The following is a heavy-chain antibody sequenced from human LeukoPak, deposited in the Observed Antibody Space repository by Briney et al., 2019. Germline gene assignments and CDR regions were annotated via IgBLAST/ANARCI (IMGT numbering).Heavy chain of an antibody. D-gene: IGHD3-10*01. Sequence: ASVKASCKASGYTFTGYYMHWVRQAPGQGLEWMGWINPNSGGTNYAQKFQGRVTMTRDTSISTAYMELSRLRSDDTAVYYCARDLLGTMVRGTWGQGTMVTVSS. V-gene: IGHV1-2*02. CDR3: ARDLLGTMVRGT. CDR2: INPNSGGT. CDR1: GYTFTGYY. J-gene: IGHJ3*01.